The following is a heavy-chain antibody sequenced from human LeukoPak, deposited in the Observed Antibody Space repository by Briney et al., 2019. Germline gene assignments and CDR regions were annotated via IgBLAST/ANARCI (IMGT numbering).Heavy chain of an antibody. CDR3: ARDGSDFGLYYFDY. D-gene: IGHD1-26*01. CDR2: ISANDGNT. CDR1: GYTFTSYG. V-gene: IGHV1-18*01. J-gene: IGHJ4*02. Sequence: ASVKVSCKASGYTFTSYGISWVRQAPGQGLEWMGWISANDGNTDYPQKLQGRVTMTTDISTSTAYMELRSLRSDDTAVYYCARDGSDFGLYYFDYWGQGTLVTVSS.